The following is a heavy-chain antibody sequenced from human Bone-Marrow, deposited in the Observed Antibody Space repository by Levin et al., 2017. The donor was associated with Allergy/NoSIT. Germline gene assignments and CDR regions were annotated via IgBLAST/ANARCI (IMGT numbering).Heavy chain of an antibody. CDR1: GFTFSSYA. J-gene: IGHJ5*02. V-gene: IGHV3-23*01. CDR2: ISGSGGST. Sequence: GGSLRLSCAASGFTFSSYAMSWVRQAPGKGLEWVSAISGSGGSTYYADSVKGRFTISRDNSKNTLYLQMNSLRAEDTAVYYCAKDAPVELGAHLTWFDPWGQGTLVTVSS. CDR3: AKDAPVELGAHLTWFDP. D-gene: IGHD1-26*01.